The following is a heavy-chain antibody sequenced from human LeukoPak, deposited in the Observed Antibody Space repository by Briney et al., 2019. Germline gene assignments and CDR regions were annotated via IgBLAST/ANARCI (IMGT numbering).Heavy chain of an antibody. CDR2: ISGSGEST. Sequence: GGSLRLSCAASGFIFSNYAITWIRQAPGKGLEWVSEISGSGESTYYGDSVKGRFTVSRDNSKNTLYLQMNSLRAGDTAIYYCAREHWDFDYWGQGTLVTVSS. D-gene: IGHD7-27*01. J-gene: IGHJ4*02. CDR1: GFIFSNYA. CDR3: AREHWDFDY. V-gene: IGHV3-23*01.